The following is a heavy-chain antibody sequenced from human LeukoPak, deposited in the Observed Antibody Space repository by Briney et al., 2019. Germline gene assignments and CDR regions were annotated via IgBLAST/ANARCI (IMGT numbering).Heavy chain of an antibody. D-gene: IGHD3-10*01. CDR2: INTNTGNP. CDR1: GYTFTSYA. J-gene: IGHJ4*02. CDR3: ARDHGVASRDYYGSGSLYYFDY. Sequence: ASVKVSCKASGYTFTSYAMNWVRQAPGQGLEWMGWINTNTGNPTYAQGFTGRFVFSLDTSVSTAYLQISSLKAEDTAVYYCARDHGVASRDYYGSGSLYYFDYWGQGTLVTVSS. V-gene: IGHV7-4-1*02.